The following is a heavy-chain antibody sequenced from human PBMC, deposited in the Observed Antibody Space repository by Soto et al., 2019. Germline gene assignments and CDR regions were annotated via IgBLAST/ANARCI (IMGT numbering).Heavy chain of an antibody. V-gene: IGHV1-69*13. J-gene: IGHJ4*02. CDR2: IIPIFGTA. Sequence: GASVKVSCKASGGTFSSYAISWVRQAPGQGLEWMGGIIPIFGTANYAQKFQGRVTITADESTSTAYMELSSLRSEDTAVYYCAGRSSSPQRLYSSSPSPLDYWGQGTLVTVSS. CDR3: AGRSSSPQRLYSSSPSPLDY. D-gene: IGHD6-13*01. CDR1: GGTFSSYA.